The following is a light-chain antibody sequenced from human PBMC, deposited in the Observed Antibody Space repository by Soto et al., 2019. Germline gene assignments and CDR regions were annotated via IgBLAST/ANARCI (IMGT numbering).Light chain of an antibody. J-gene: IGLJ2*01. CDR3: CSAASNVV. CDR2: EGS. CDR1: SSDVGSYNL. Sequence: QSALTQPASVSGSPGQSITISCTGTSSDVGSYNLVSWYQQHPGKAPKLMIYEGSKRPTGVSNRFSGSKSGNTASLTISGAQAEDEAYYYCCSAASNVVFGGGTKLTVL. V-gene: IGLV2-23*01.